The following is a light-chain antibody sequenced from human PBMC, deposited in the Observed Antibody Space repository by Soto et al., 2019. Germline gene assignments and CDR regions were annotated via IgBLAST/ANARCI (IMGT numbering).Light chain of an antibody. CDR2: DAS. CDR3: QQYDDYPLT. V-gene: IGKV1-5*01. J-gene: IGKJ4*01. CDR1: QSIRSW. Sequence: DIQMTQSPSTLSASVGDRVTITCRASQSIRSWLAWSQQKPGTAPKLLIYDASTFESGVPSKFSGSGSWTEVTLTVHSLQPHDFATDYGQQYDDYPLTFGGGTQVEIK.